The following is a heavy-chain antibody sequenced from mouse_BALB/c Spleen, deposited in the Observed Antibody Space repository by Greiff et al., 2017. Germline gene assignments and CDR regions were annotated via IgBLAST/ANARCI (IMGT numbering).Heavy chain of an antibody. J-gene: IGHJ2*01. CDR1: GFTFSSYA. Sequence: EVMLVESGGDLVKPGGSLKLSCAASGFTFSSYAMSWVRQSPEKRLEWVAEISSGGSYTYYPDTVTGRFTISRDNAKNTLYLEMSSLRSEDTAMYYCARKTARATWDYWGQGTTLTVSS. CDR2: ISSGGSYT. D-gene: IGHD3-2*01. CDR3: ARKTARATWDY. V-gene: IGHV5-9-4*01.